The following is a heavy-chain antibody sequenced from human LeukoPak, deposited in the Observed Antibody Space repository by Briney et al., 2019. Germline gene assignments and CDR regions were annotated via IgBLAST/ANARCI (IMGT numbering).Heavy chain of an antibody. CDR3: ARASLRYFDWLPPRGWFDP. CDR1: GYTFTSYD. Sequence: ASVKVSCKASGYTFTSYDINWVRQATGQGLEWMGWMNPNSGNTGYAQKFQGRVTMTRNTSISTAYMELSSLRSEATAVYYCARASLRYFDWLPPRGWFDPWGQGTLVTVSS. J-gene: IGHJ5*02. D-gene: IGHD3-9*01. CDR2: MNPNSGNT. V-gene: IGHV1-8*01.